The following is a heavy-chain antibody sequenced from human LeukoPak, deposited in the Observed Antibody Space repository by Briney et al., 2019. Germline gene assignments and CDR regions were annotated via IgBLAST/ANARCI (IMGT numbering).Heavy chain of an antibody. CDR1: GFTFSNAW. V-gene: IGHV3-15*01. Sequence: PGGSLRLSCAASGFTFSNAWMSWVRQAPGKGLEWVGRIKSKTDGGTTDYAAPVKGRFTISRDDSKNTLYLQMNSLKTEDTAVYYCTRECRGVIISSTWFDPWGQGTLVTVSS. CDR2: IKSKTDGGTT. J-gene: IGHJ5*02. D-gene: IGHD3-10*01. CDR3: TRECRGVIISSTWFDP.